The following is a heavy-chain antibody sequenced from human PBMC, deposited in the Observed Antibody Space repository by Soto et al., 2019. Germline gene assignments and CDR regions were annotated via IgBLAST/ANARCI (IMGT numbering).Heavy chain of an antibody. J-gene: IGHJ4*02. D-gene: IGHD2-15*01. Sequence: QGQVVQSGGEVKKPGASVKVSCKPSGYNFTSYSISWVRQAPGQGLEWWGWVSTHYGNTKYAQKFEGRVSMTADTAKNTADMELRSLRSDDTAIYYCARGVGVPVMDYWGQGTLLTVSS. V-gene: IGHV1-18*04. CDR3: ARGVGVPVMDY. CDR1: GYNFTSYS. CDR2: VSTHYGNT.